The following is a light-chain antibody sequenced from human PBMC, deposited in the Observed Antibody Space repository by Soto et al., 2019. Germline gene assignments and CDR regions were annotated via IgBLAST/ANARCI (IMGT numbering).Light chain of an antibody. Sequence: DIHVGQSPSTLSASVAGKVTISWRSSQGISRYLAWYQQKPGKAPKLLIYAASSLQRGVPSRFSGSVSGTDFILTIGSLQPEDVANYYCHQRYRPTPITFGQGTRPEI. CDR3: HQRYRPTPIT. CDR1: QGISRY. CDR2: AAS. J-gene: IGKJ5*01. V-gene: IGKV1-39*01.